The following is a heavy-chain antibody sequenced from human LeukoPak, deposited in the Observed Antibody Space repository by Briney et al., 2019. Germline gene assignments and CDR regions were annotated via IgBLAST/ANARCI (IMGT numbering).Heavy chain of an antibody. V-gene: IGHV4-39*01. CDR1: GGSISSSSYY. D-gene: IGHD4-23*01. Sequence: SETLSLTCTVSGGSISSSSYYWGWIRQPPGKGLEWIGSIYYSGSTYYNPSLKSRVTISVDTSKNQFSLKLSSVTAADTAVYYCARLRTVVKSLSVDYWGQGTLVTVSS. J-gene: IGHJ4*02. CDR3: ARLRTVVKSLSVDY. CDR2: IYYSGST.